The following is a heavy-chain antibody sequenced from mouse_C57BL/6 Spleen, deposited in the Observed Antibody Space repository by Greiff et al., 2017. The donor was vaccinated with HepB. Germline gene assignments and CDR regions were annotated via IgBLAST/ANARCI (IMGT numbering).Heavy chain of an antibody. D-gene: IGHD2-2*01. J-gene: IGHJ3*01. CDR3: AISYGYDQAWFAY. Sequence: VKLQESGAELVKPGASVKVSCKASGYTFTSYWMHWVKQRPGQGLEWIGRIHPSDSDTNYNQKFKGKATLTVDKSSSTAYMQLSSLTSEDSAVYYCAISYGYDQAWFAYWGQGTLVTVSA. CDR1: GYTFTSYW. V-gene: IGHV1-74*04. CDR2: IHPSDSDT.